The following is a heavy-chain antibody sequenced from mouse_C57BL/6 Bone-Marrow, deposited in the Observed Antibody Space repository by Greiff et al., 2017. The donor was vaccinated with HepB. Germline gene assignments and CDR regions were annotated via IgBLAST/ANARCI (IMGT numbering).Heavy chain of an antibody. J-gene: IGHJ1*03. CDR1: GYTFTDYY. Sequence: VQLVESGAELVRPGASVKLSCKASGYTFTDYYINWVKQRPGQGLEWIARIYPGSGNTYYNEKFKGKATLTAEKSSSTAYMQLSRLTSEDSAVYFCARGGVDYFHWDFYVWGTGTTVTVSS. CDR2: IYPGSGNT. D-gene: IGHD2-13*01. V-gene: IGHV1-76*01. CDR3: ARGGVDYFHWDFYV.